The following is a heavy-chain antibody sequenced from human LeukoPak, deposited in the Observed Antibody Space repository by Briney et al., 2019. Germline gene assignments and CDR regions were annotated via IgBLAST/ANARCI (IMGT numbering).Heavy chain of an antibody. CDR3: ARVYCSSTSCYRGGWFDP. D-gene: IGHD2-2*02. CDR2: IYYSGST. Sequence: SETLSLTCTVSGGSISSGGYYWSWIRQHPGKGLEWIGYIYYSGSTYYNPSLKSRVTISVDTSKNQFSLKLSSVTAADTAVYYCARVYCSSTSCYRGGWFDPWGQGTLVTVSS. J-gene: IGHJ5*02. V-gene: IGHV4-31*03. CDR1: GGSISSGGYY.